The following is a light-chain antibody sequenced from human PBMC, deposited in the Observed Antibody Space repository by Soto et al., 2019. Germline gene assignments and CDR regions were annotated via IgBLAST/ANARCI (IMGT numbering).Light chain of an antibody. Sequence: AIRMTQSPSSLSASTGDRVTITCRASQGISSYLAWYQQKPGKAPKLLIYAASTLQSGVPSRFSGSGSGTDFTLTISRLEPEDLAVYYCQQYDNSVWTFGQGTKVDTK. J-gene: IGKJ1*01. CDR1: QGISSY. CDR3: QQYDNSVWT. CDR2: AAS. V-gene: IGKV1-8*01.